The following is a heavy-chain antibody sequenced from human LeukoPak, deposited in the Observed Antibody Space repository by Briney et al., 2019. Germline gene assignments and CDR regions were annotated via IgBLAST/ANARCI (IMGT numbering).Heavy chain of an antibody. CDR1: GGSFSGYY. D-gene: IGHD2-2*02. J-gene: IGHJ1*01. CDR2: INHSGST. CDR3: ARKAVVVPGAILRPKRAEDFQH. Sequence: KASETLSLTCAVYGGSFSGYYWSWIRQPPGKGLEWIGEINHSGSTNYNPSLKSGVTISVDTSNNHFSLMLSSMTAADTAVYYCARKAVVVPGAILRPKRAEDFQHGGQGTLVTVSS. V-gene: IGHV4-34*01.